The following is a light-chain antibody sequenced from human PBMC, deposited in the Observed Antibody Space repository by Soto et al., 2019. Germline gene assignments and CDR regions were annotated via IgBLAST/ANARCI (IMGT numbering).Light chain of an antibody. V-gene: IGLV2-11*01. CDR2: DVT. CDR3: QSYDRNNVNVV. CDR1: SSDVGAYNF. J-gene: IGLJ3*02. Sequence: QSALTQPRSVSGSPGQSVTISCTGTSSDVGAYNFVSWYQHHPGKAPKLIIYDVTERPSGVPDRFSGSKSGNSASLTISGLQTEDEADYYCQSYDRNNVNVVFGGGTKLTVL.